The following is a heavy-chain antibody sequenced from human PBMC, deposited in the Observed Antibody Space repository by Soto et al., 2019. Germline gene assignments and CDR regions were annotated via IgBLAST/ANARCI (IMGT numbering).Heavy chain of an antibody. V-gene: IGHV3-9*01. D-gene: IGHD2-2*03. J-gene: IGHJ4*02. CDR3: AKDNDLDRDGPLDY. CDR1: GFSFDDYG. CDR2: ISWNSGDI. Sequence: EVQLVESGGGSVQPGRSLRLSCAASGFSFDDYGMHWVRQGPGKGLEWVSGISWNSGDIYYADSVKGRFTISRDNAKRSLYLQMNSLRAEETALYCCAKDNDLDRDGPLDYLGQGILVTVSS.